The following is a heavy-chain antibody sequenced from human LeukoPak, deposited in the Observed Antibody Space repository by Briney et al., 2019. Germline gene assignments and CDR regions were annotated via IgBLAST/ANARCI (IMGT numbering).Heavy chain of an antibody. Sequence: SETLSLTCTVSGGSISSYYWSWIRQPAGKGLEWIGRIYTSGSTNYNPSLKSRVTMSVDTSKNQFSLKLSSVTAADTAVYYCARFVAVAGMGSLDYWGQGTLVTVSS. CDR3: ARFVAVAGMGSLDY. J-gene: IGHJ4*02. CDR1: GGSISSYY. D-gene: IGHD6-19*01. V-gene: IGHV4-4*07. CDR2: IYTSGST.